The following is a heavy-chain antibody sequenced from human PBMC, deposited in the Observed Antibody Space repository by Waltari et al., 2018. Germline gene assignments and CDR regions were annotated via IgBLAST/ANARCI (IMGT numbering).Heavy chain of an antibody. CDR1: GFTFSSLW. J-gene: IGHJ6*02. CDR3: ARGMDV. CDR2: IKQDGSEK. Sequence: EVKLVESGGGLVQPGGSLRLSCAAYGFTFSSLWMSWVSQAPGNGLEWVANIKQDGSEKYYLDSVKGRFTISRDNAKNSLYLQMNSLRAEDTAVYYCARGMDVWGQGTTVTVSS. V-gene: IGHV3-7*01.